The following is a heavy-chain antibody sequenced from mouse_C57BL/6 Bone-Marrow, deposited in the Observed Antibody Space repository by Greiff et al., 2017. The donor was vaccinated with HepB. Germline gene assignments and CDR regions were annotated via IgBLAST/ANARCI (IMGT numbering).Heavy chain of an antibody. D-gene: IGHD1-1*01. J-gene: IGHJ2*01. CDR3: ARGLLPFDY. Sequence: EVNLVESGGGLVKPGGSLKLSCAASGFTFSSYAMSWVRQTPEKRLEWVATISDGGSYTYYPDNVKGRFTIYRDNAKNNLYLQMSHLKSEDTAMYYCARGLLPFDYWGQGTTLTVSS. CDR1: GFTFSSYA. V-gene: IGHV5-4*03. CDR2: ISDGGSYT.